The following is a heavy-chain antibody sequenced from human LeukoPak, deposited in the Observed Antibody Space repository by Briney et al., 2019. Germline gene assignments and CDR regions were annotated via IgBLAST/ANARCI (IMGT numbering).Heavy chain of an antibody. CDR2: VYYSGST. CDR3: ARSPHCTGGSCYHYYYYGLDV. D-gene: IGHD2-15*01. CDR1: GGSISSHY. Sequence: SETLSLTCTVSGGSISSHYWSWIRQPPGKGLEWIGYVYYSGSTNYNPSLKSRVTISVDTSKNQFSLKLSSVTAADTAVYYCARSPHCTGGSCYHYYYYGLDVWGQGTTVTVSS. J-gene: IGHJ6*02. V-gene: IGHV4-59*08.